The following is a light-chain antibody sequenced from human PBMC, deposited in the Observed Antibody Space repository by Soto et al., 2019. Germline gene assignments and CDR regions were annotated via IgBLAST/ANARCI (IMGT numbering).Light chain of an antibody. V-gene: IGKV3-15*01. J-gene: IGKJ3*01. Sequence: DIVMTQSPDTLSVSPGEGVTLSCRVSQSVSSALAWYQQKPGQSPRLLMYGASTRATDIPARFCGGGSGTEFTHTISSLQSEDVGIYYCHQYHDWPPITFGPGTKVEIK. CDR1: QSVSSA. CDR2: GAS. CDR3: HQYHDWPPIT.